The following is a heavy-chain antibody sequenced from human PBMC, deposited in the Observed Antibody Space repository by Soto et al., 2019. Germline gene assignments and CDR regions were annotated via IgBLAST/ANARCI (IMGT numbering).Heavy chain of an antibody. V-gene: IGHV3-23*01. J-gene: IGHJ6*02. CDR3: AKCGGSGSDNYYDYGMDV. CDR1: GFTFSSYA. Sequence: EVQLLESGGGLVQPGGSLRLSCAASGFTFSSYAMSWVRQAPGKGLEWVSAISGSGGSTYYADSVKGRFTISRDNSKNTLYLQMNSLRAEDTAVYYCAKCGGSGSDNYYDYGMDVWGQGTTVTVSS. CDR2: ISGSGGST. D-gene: IGHD1-26*01.